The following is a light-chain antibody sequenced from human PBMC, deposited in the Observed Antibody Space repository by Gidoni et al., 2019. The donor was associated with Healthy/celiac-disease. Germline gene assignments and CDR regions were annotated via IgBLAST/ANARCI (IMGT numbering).Light chain of an antibody. CDR3: QQSYRTPCT. J-gene: IGKJ3*01. Sequence: DIQMTQSPSSLSASVGDRVTITCRASQRISSYLNWYQQKPGKAPKLLIYAASSLQSGVPSRLSGSVSGKDFTLTISSLQPEDFATYYCQQSYRTPCTFGPGTKVDIK. CDR1: QRISSY. CDR2: AAS. V-gene: IGKV1-39*01.